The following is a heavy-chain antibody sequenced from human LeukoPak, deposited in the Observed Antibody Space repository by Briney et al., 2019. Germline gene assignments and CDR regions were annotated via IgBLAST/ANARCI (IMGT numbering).Heavy chain of an antibody. CDR3: ARGRYCSGGSCYRPYYYYGMDV. V-gene: IGHV4-34*01. Sequence: SETLSLTCAVYGGFFSGYYWSWIRQPPGKGLEWIGEINHSGSTNYNPSLKSRVTISVDTSKNQFSLKLSSVTAADTAVYYCARGRYCSGGSCYRPYYYYGMDVWGQGTTVTVSS. D-gene: IGHD2-15*01. CDR1: GGFFSGYY. J-gene: IGHJ6*02. CDR2: INHSGST.